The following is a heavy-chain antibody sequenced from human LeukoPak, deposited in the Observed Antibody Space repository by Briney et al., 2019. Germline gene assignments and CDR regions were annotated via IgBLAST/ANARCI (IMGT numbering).Heavy chain of an antibody. Sequence: SETLSLTCTVSGGSISSGSYYWSWIRQPAGKGLEWIGYIYYSGSTNYNPSLKSRVTISVDTSKNQFSLKLSSVTAADTAVYYCARGSSWYYFDYWGQGTLVTVSS. CDR1: GGSISSGSYY. CDR3: ARGSSWYYFDY. V-gene: IGHV4-61*10. J-gene: IGHJ4*02. D-gene: IGHD6-13*01. CDR2: IYYSGST.